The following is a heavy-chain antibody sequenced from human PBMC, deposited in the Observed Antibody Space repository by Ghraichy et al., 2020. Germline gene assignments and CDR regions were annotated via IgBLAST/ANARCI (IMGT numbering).Heavy chain of an antibody. CDR1: GFTFSSYS. V-gene: IGHV3-21*01. CDR3: ARDGKYGYCSSTSCYSYYYYGMDV. Sequence: GGSLRLSCAASGFTFSSYSMNWVRQAPGKGLEWVSSISSSSYIYYADSVKGRFTISRDNAKNSLYLQMNSLRAEDTAVYYCARDGKYGYCSSTSCYSYYYYGMDVWGQGTTVTVSS. CDR2: ISSSSYI. D-gene: IGHD2-2*01. J-gene: IGHJ6*02.